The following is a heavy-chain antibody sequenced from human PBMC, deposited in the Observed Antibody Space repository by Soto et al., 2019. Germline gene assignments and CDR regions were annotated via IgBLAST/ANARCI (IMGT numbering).Heavy chain of an antibody. CDR2: IIPIFGTA. Sequence: QVQLVQSGAEVKKPGSSVKVSCKASGGTFSSYAISWVRQAPGQGLEWMGGIIPIFGTANYAQKFQGRVTITADESTSTAYMELSSLRSEDTAVYYCGAVDCTNGVCLYAYYYYGMDVWGQGTTVTVSS. J-gene: IGHJ6*02. CDR1: GGTFSSYA. CDR3: GAVDCTNGVCLYAYYYYGMDV. D-gene: IGHD2-8*01. V-gene: IGHV1-69*12.